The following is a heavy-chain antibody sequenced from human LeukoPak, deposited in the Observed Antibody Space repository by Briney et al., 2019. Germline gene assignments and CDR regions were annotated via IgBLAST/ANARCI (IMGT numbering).Heavy chain of an antibody. CDR3: AKDLERFGELLQFDY. CDR1: GFTFSSYG. J-gene: IGHJ4*02. CDR2: IRYDGSNK. Sequence: GGSLRLSCAASGFTFSSYGMHWVRQAPGKWLEWVAFIRYDGSNKYYADSVKGRFTISRDNSKNTLYLQMNSLRAEDTAVYYCAKDLERFGELLQFDYGGQGTLVTVSS. V-gene: IGHV3-30*02. D-gene: IGHD3-10*01.